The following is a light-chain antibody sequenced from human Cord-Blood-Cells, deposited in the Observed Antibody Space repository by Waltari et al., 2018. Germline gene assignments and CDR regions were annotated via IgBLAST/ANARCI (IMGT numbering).Light chain of an antibody. CDR2: GAS. V-gene: IGKV3-20*01. CDR3: QQYGSSPPWT. CDR1: QSVSSSY. Sequence: ELVLTQSTGAVSLSPGERANLSSRASQSVSSSYLAWYQQKPGQAPRLLIYGASSRATGIPDRFSGSGSGTDFTLTISRLEPEDFAVYYCQQYGSSPPWTFGQGTKVEIK. J-gene: IGKJ1*01.